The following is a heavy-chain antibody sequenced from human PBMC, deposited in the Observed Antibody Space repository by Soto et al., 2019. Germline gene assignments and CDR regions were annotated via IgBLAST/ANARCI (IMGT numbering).Heavy chain of an antibody. CDR1: GLTVSHNY. CDR2: LYTEGTT. J-gene: IGHJ4*02. V-gene: IGHV3-53*01. CDR3: ARGGGYDSFDF. D-gene: IGHD2-15*01. Sequence: PGGSLRLSCVASGLTVSHNYMAWVRQAPEMGLEWVSILYTEGTTYYADSVKGRFTISRDSSKNTLFLQMDSLRAADKAVYYCARGGGYDSFDFWGQGIQVTVSS.